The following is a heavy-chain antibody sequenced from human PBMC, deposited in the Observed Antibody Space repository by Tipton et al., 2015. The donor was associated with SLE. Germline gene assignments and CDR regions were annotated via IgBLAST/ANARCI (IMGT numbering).Heavy chain of an antibody. CDR1: GYTFTSYD. Sequence: QLVQSGAEVKKPGASVKVSCKASGYTFTSYDINWVRQATGQGLEWMGWMNPNSGNTGYAQKFQGRVTMTRNTSISTAYMELSSLRSEDTAVYYCARVLGDYYDSSGRRWFAPCGQGTLVTVSS. CDR2: MNPNSGNT. D-gene: IGHD3-22*01. CDR3: ARVLGDYYDSSGRRWFAP. V-gene: IGHV1-8*01. J-gene: IGHJ5*02.